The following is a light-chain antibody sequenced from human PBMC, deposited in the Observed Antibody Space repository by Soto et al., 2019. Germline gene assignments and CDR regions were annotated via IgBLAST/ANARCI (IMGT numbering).Light chain of an antibody. Sequence: EIVMTQSPATLSVSPGERATLSCRASQSVSSNLAWYQQKPGQAPRLLVYRISTRATGIPARFSGSGSGTEFTLTISSLQSEDFAFYYCQQHNDWPLTFGGGTKVEIK. J-gene: IGKJ4*01. V-gene: IGKV3-15*01. CDR1: QSVSSN. CDR2: RIS. CDR3: QQHNDWPLT.